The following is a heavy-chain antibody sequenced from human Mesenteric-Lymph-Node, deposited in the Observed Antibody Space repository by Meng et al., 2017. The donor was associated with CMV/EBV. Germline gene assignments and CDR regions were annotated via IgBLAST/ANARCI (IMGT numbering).Heavy chain of an antibody. CDR1: GIIFSNYW. Sequence: LSLTCAASGIIFSNYWMHWVRQAPGKGLVWVSRTISDGSTTNYADSVKGRFTISRDNAKNTLYLQMNSLRAEDTAVYYCAMTERAKDLNLDYWGQGTLVTVSS. CDR3: AMTERAKDLNLDY. CDR2: TISDGSTT. J-gene: IGHJ4*02. V-gene: IGHV3-74*01.